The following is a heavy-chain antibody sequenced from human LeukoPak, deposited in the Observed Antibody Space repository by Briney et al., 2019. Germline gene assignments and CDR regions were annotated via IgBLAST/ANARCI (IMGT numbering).Heavy chain of an antibody. V-gene: IGHV1-2*02. CDR3: ARDLRHTQIAAAGPDY. J-gene: IGHJ4*02. CDR2: INPNSGGT. Sequence: ASVKVSCKASGYTFTGYYMHWVRQAPGQGLEWMGWINPNSGGTNYAQKFQGRVTMTRDTSISTAYMELSRLRSDDTAVYYCARDLRHTQIAAAGPDYWGQGTLVTVSS. D-gene: IGHD6-13*01. CDR1: GYTFTGYY.